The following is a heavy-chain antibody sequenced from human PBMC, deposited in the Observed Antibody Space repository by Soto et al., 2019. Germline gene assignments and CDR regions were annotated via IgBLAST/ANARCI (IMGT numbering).Heavy chain of an antibody. D-gene: IGHD6-13*01. CDR2: IYYRGNT. CDR3: SRSGYSSSDFDH. CDR1: YGADRGGSHK. V-gene: IGHV4-31*11. J-gene: IGHJ4*01. Sequence: TLCLASAGAYGADRGGSHKCARTPQHPGKGLEWIGYIYYRGNTYYHPSLKSRVTISIDTSKNQFSLRINSVNAAVTAVYYCSRSGYSSSDFDHWGQGNMVTVSS.